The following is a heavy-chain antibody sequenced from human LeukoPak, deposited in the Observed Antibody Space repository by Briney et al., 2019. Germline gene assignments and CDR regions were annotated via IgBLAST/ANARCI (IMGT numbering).Heavy chain of an antibody. CDR3: ARDVFMAVAGNDAFHI. V-gene: IGHV3-21*01. CDR1: GFTFSSYE. D-gene: IGHD6-19*01. CDR2: ISSSSTYI. J-gene: IGHJ3*02. Sequence: GGSLRLSCAASGFTFSSYEMNWVRQAPGKGLEWVSSISSSSTYIYYAESVKGRFTISRDNAKNALYLQMNSLRAEDTALYYCARDVFMAVAGNDAFHIWGQGTMVTVSS.